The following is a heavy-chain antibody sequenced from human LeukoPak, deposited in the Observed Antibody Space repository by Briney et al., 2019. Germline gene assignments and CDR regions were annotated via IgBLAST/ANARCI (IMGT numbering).Heavy chain of an antibody. CDR3: ARVPGGGDFDHDD. CDR2: ISSSSGTI. Sequence: GGSLRLSCAASGFTFSSYSMNWVRQAPGKGLEWVSYISSSSGTIYYADSVKGRFTISRDNAKNSLYLQMNSLRAEDTAVYYCARVPGGGDFDHDDWCQGSLVTVAS. V-gene: IGHV3-48*01. J-gene: IGHJ4*02. CDR1: GFTFSSYS. D-gene: IGHD3-16*01.